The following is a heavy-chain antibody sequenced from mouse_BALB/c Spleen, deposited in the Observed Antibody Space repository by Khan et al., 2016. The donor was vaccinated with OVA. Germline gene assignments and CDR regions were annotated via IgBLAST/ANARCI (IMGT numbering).Heavy chain of an antibody. Sequence: EVQLQESGPGLVKPSQSLSLTCTVTGYSITRDYAWNWIRQFPGNKVEWMGYISNSGSTSYNPSLKSRISITRDTSKNQFFLQLNSVTTEDTATYYCASELGRYYAMDYWGQGTSVPVSS. CDR1: GYSITRDYA. D-gene: IGHD4-1*01. V-gene: IGHV3-2*02. J-gene: IGHJ4*01. CDR2: ISNSGST. CDR3: ASELGRYYAMDY.